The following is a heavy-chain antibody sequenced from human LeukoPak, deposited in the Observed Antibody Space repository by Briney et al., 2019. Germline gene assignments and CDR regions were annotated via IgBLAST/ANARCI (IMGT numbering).Heavy chain of an antibody. V-gene: IGHV3-23*01. CDR1: GFTFSNYA. D-gene: IGHD6-19*01. CDR3: AKRIAVAGTRYFDY. Sequence: GGSLRLSCAASGFTFSNYAMSWVRQAPEKGLEWVSGITGSGDNTYYADSVKGRFTISRDNSKNTLYLQMNRLRAEDTAVYYCAKRIAVAGTRYFDYWGQGTLVTVSS. CDR2: ITGSGDNT. J-gene: IGHJ4*02.